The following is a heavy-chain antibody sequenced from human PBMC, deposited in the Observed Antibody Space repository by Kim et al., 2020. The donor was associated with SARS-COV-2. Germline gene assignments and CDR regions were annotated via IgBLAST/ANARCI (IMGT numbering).Heavy chain of an antibody. CDR1: GYTFTSYY. V-gene: IGHV1-46*01. CDR3: AGEGSSGWYPPVDYYYYMDV. Sequence: ASVKVSCKASGYTFTSYYMHWVRQAPGQGLEWMGIINPSGGSTSYAQKFQGRVTMTRDTSTSTVYMELSSLRSEDTAVYYCAGEGSSGWYPPVDYYYYMDVWGKGATVTVSS. J-gene: IGHJ6*03. D-gene: IGHD6-19*01. CDR2: INPSGGST.